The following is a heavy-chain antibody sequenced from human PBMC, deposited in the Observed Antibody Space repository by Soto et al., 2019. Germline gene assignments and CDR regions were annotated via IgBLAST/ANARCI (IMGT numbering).Heavy chain of an antibody. CDR2: IYYSGST. J-gene: IGHJ4*02. CDR1: GGSISSSSYY. CDR3: ARHVQGYIVVVVAATDY. D-gene: IGHD2-15*01. V-gene: IGHV4-39*01. Sequence: QLQLQESGPGLVKPSETLSLTCTVSGGSISSSSYYWGWIRQPPGKGLEWIGSIYYSGSTYYNPSLNSRVTRAVDTSKNQFSLKLSSVTAADAAVYYGARHVQGYIVVVVAATDYWGQGTLVTVSS.